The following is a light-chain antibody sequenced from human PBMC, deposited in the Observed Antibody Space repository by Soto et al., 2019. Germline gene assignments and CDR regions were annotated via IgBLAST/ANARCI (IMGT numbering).Light chain of an antibody. J-gene: IGLJ1*01. CDR2: KGT. CDR3: CSSAPESTYV. CDR1: SSDVGAYNS. V-gene: IGLV2-23*01. Sequence: QSVLAQPASVSGSRGQSITISCTGTSSDVGAYNSVSWYQQHPHKAPQVIIYKGTQRPSGVSNRFSGSTSGNAASLTISGLQADDEADYFCCSSAPESTYVFGSGTKLTVL.